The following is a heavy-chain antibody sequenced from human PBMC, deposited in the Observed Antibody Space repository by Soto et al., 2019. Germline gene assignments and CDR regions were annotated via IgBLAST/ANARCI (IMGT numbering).Heavy chain of an antibody. Sequence: GGSLRLSCSASGFTFSSYAMYWVRQAPGKGLEYVSASSNNGGMTYYADSVKGRFTISRDNTKNTLYLQMSSLRTEDTAVYYCVKGFAVTYDGFDIWGQGTMVPVSS. J-gene: IGHJ3*02. V-gene: IGHV3-64D*06. CDR1: GFTFSSYA. CDR3: VKGFAVTYDGFDI. D-gene: IGHD4-17*01. CDR2: SSNNGGMT.